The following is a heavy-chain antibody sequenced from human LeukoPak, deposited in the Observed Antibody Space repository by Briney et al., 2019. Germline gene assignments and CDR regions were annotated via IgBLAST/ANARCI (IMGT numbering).Heavy chain of an antibody. J-gene: IGHJ6*03. D-gene: IGHD3-10*01. CDR3: ARVYKRSYYGSGSSTYYYYYMDV. CDR2: IIPIFGTA. CDR1: GGTFSSYA. V-gene: IGHV1-69*13. Sequence: ASVKVSXKASGGTFSSYAISWVRQAPGQGLEWMGGIIPIFGTANYAQKFQGRVTITADESTSTAYMELSSLRSEDTAVYYCARVYKRSYYGSGSSTYYYYYMDVWGTGTTVTVSS.